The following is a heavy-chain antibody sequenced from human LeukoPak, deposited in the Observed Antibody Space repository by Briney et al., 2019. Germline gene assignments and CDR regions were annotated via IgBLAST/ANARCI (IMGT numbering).Heavy chain of an antibody. D-gene: IGHD5-18*01. V-gene: IGHV3-21*04. CDR2: ISSSSSYI. J-gene: IGHJ4*02. CDR1: GFTFSTYS. CDR3: AKTPGRELWSAPFDY. Sequence: GGSLRLSCAASGFTFSTYSMNWVRQAPGKGLEWVSSISSSSSYIYSADSVKGRFTISRDNAKNSLYLQMNSLRAADTAVYYCAKTPGRELWSAPFDYWGQGTLVTVSS.